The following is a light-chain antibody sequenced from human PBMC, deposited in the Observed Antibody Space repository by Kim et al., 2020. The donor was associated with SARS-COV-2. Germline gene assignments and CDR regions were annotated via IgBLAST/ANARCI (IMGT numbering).Light chain of an antibody. V-gene: IGKV3-20*01. J-gene: IGKJ1*01. CDR2: DAS. CDR3: NQYGGPPS. Sequence: LDPGERPVHSSLASQSGRGNDLAWYRLRPGQAPRIIISDASSRSAGSPDSFSGSGSGTDFTLTISRLEPQEFAVYYCNQYGGPPSLGQGTKV. CDR1: QSGRGND.